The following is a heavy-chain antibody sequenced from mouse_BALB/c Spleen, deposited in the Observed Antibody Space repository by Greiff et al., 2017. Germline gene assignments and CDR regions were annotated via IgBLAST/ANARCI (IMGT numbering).Heavy chain of an antibody. Sequence: QVQLQQSGAELARPGASVKLSCKASGYTFTDYYINWVKQRTGQGLEWIGEIYPGSGNTYYNEKFKGKATLTADKSSSTAYMQLSSLTSEDSAVYFCARWGGKGAMDYWGQGTSVTVSS. J-gene: IGHJ4*01. CDR3: ARWGGKGAMDY. CDR2: IYPGSGNT. D-gene: IGHD1-1*02. CDR1: GYTFTDYY. V-gene: IGHV1-77*01.